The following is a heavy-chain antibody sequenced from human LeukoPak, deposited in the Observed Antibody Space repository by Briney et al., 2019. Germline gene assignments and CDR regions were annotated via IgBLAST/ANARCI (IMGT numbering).Heavy chain of an antibody. V-gene: IGHV1-18*01. D-gene: IGHD3-10*01. J-gene: IGHJ6*03. CDR2: ISAYNGYT. Sequence: ASVKVSCKASGYTFNRYGISWVRQAPGQGLEWMGWISAYNGYTNFAQNFQGRVTATTDRSTSTAYMELRSLRSDDTAVYYCARGLKRSGSYYKGYYYYYMDVWGKGTTVTVSS. CDR1: GYTFNRYG. CDR3: ARGLKRSGSYYKGYYYYYMDV.